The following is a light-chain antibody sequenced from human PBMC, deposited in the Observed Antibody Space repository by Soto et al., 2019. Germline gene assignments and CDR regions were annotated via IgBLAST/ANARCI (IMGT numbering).Light chain of an antibody. J-gene: IGKJ2*01. CDR1: HSVSSTY. Sequence: EIVLTQSPGTLSLSPGERAALSCRASHSVSSTYLAWYQQKPGQAPRLLIYGASSRATGIPDRFSGSGSGTDFTPTISRLEPEDFAVYYCQQYGSSPPYTFGQGTKLEIK. CDR2: GAS. V-gene: IGKV3-20*01. CDR3: QQYGSSPPYT.